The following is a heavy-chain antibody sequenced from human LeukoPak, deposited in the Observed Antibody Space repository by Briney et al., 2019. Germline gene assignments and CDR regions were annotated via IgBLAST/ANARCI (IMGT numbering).Heavy chain of an antibody. Sequence: SETLSLTCAVSGASVSSHYWSWIRQPPGKGLEWIGYTSGSISDNPSLKSRVAVSVDPSQNQVSLSLTSVTAADTAVYYCARVLAIFGLDTTDFYMDVWGKGTTVTVSS. V-gene: IGHV4-59*02. CDR1: GASVSSHY. J-gene: IGHJ6*03. D-gene: IGHD3/OR15-3a*01. CDR3: ARVLAIFGLDTTDFYMDV. CDR2: TSGSI.